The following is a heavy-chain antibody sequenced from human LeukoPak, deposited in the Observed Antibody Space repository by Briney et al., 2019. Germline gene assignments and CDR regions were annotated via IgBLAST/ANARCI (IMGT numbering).Heavy chain of an antibody. Sequence: PGGSLRLSCAASGFTFSSYAMSWVRQAPGKGLEWVSAISGSGGSTYYADSVKGRFTISRDNSKNTLYLQMNSLRAEDTAVYYCAKAASSSNPPGADFDPWGQGTLVTVSS. CDR2: ISGSGGST. CDR3: AKAASSSNPPGADFDP. V-gene: IGHV3-23*01. D-gene: IGHD6-13*01. J-gene: IGHJ5*02. CDR1: GFTFSSYA.